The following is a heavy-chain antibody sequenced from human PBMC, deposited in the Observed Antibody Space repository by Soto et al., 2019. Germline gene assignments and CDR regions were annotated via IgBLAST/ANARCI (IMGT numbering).Heavy chain of an antibody. CDR2: IWYDGSNK. CDR3: ASLLLGYCSGGSCYSLPLKTDAFDI. Sequence: GGSLRLSCAASGFTFSSYGMHWVRQAPGKGLEWVAVIWYDGSNKYYADSVKGRFTISRDNSKNTLYLQMNSLRAEDTAVYYCASLLLGYCSGGSCYSLPLKTDAFDIWGQGTMVTVSS. CDR1: GFTFSSYG. J-gene: IGHJ3*02. V-gene: IGHV3-33*01. D-gene: IGHD2-15*01.